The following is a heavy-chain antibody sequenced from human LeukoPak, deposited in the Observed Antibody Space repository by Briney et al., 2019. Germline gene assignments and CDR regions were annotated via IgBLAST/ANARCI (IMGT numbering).Heavy chain of an antibody. J-gene: IGHJ3*02. Sequence: GGSLRLSCAASGFTFSNAWMTWVRQAPGKGLEWVSVFYSGGSTYYADSVKGRFTISRDNSKNTVYLQMNSLRADDTAVYYCARGAVWFGEFIDAFDIWGQGTLVTVSS. CDR1: GFTFSNAW. CDR3: ARGAVWFGEFIDAFDI. V-gene: IGHV3-53*01. CDR2: FYSGGST. D-gene: IGHD3-10*01.